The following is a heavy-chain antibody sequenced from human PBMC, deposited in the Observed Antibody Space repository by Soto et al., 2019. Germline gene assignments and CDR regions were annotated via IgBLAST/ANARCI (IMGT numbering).Heavy chain of an antibody. CDR2: ISAYNGNT. V-gene: IGHV1-18*01. D-gene: IGHD2-2*01. Sequence: VDSVKVSCKASGYTFTSYGISWVRQAPGQGLEWMGWISAYNGNTNYAQKLQGRVTMTTDTSTSTAYMELRSLRSDDTAVYYCARGPHCSSTSCYVGDAFDIWGQGTMVTVSS. CDR3: ARGPHCSSTSCYVGDAFDI. J-gene: IGHJ3*02. CDR1: GYTFTSYG.